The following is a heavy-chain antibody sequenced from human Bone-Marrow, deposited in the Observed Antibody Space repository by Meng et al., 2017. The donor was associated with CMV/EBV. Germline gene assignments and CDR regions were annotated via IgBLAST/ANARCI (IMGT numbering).Heavy chain of an antibody. CDR1: GFTFSSYS. V-gene: IGHV3-21*01. CDR3: ARENQQWVFGENYYYGMDV. Sequence: GESLKISCAASGFTFSSYSMNWVRQAPGKGLEWVSSISSSSSYIYYADSVKGRFTISRDNAKNSLYLQMNSLRAEDTAVYYCARENQQWVFGENYYYGMDVWGQGTTVTVYS. J-gene: IGHJ6*02. CDR2: ISSSSSYI. D-gene: IGHD3-3*01.